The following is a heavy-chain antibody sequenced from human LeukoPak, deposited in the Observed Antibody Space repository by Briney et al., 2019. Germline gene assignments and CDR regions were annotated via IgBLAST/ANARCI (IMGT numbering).Heavy chain of an antibody. D-gene: IGHD6-19*01. Sequence: PGGSLRLSCAASGFTFDDYGMSWVRQAPGKGLEWVSGINWNGGYTVYADSVKGRFTISRDNAKNSLYLQMNSLRDEDTAVYYCARDERAGSGWYFVYWGQGTLVTVSS. V-gene: IGHV3-20*04. CDR3: ARDERAGSGWYFVY. J-gene: IGHJ4*02. CDR2: INWNGGYT. CDR1: GFTFDDYG.